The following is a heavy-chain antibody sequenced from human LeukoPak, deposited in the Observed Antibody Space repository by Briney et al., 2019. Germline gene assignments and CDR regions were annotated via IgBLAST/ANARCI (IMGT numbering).Heavy chain of an antibody. V-gene: IGHV4-34*01. J-gene: IGHJ6*02. CDR3: ARGPTSPRYCSGGSCYYYYYYGMDV. Sequence: SETLSLTCTVSGGSISSYYWSWIRQPPGKGLEWIGEINHSGSTNYNPSLKSRVTISVDTSKNQFSLKLSSVTAADTAVYYCARGPTSPRYCSGGSCYYYYYYGMDVWGQGTTVTVSS. CDR2: INHSGST. CDR1: GGSISSYY. D-gene: IGHD2-15*01.